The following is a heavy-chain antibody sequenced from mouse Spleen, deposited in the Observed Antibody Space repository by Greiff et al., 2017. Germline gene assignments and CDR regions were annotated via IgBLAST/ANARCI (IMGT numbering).Heavy chain of an antibody. V-gene: IGHV3-6*01. J-gene: IGHJ2*01. CDR1: GYSITSGYY. Sequence: EVKLVESGPGLVKPSQSLSLTCSVTGYSITSGYYWNWIRQFPGNKLEWMGYISYDGSNNYNPSLKNRISITRDTSKNQFFLKLNSVTTEDTATYYCAVITTVVATKGNYFDYWGQGTTLTVSS. CDR2: ISYDGSN. D-gene: IGHD1-1*01. CDR3: AVITTVVATKGNYFDY.